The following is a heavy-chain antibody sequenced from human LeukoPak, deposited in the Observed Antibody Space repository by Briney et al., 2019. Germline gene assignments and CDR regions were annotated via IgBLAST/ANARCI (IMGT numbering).Heavy chain of an antibody. J-gene: IGHJ4*02. CDR2: IYYSGST. CDR1: GGSISSSSYY. Sequence: SETLSLTCTVSGGSISSSSYYWGWIRQPPGKGLEWIGSIYYSGSTYYNPSLKSRVTISVDTSKNQFSLKLSSVTAADTAVYYCARDWTYYYDSSGYYGYWGQGTLVTVPS. D-gene: IGHD3-22*01. CDR3: ARDWTYYYDSSGYYGY. V-gene: IGHV4-39*07.